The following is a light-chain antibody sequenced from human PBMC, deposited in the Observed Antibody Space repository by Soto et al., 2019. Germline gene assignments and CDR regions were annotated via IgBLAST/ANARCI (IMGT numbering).Light chain of an antibody. CDR1: SSNIGSNI. J-gene: IGLJ3*02. V-gene: IGLV1-44*01. CDR2: SNN. CDR3: ATWDDTLNGLWV. Sequence: QSVLTQPPSASGTPGQRVTISCSGSSSNIGSNIVNCYQQLPGTAPKLLIYSNNQWPSGVPDRFSGSKSGTSASLAISGLQSQDEADYYCATWDDTLNGLWVFGGGTKLTVL.